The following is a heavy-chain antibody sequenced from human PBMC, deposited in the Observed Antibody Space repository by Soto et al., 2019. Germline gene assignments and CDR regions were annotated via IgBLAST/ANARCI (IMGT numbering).Heavy chain of an antibody. J-gene: IGHJ4*02. V-gene: IGHV3-9*01. Sequence: DVQLVESGGDLVQPGRSLRLSCTTSGFSFDTFGMHWVRQVAGKGLEWVSGITWNGDTVGYADPVKGRFTVSRDNARNSLYLQMNSLRVEDTAFYYCAKDRGSILGVITDWGQGTLVTVSP. CDR3: AKDRGSILGVITD. D-gene: IGHD3-10*01. CDR1: GFSFDTFG. CDR2: ITWNGDTV.